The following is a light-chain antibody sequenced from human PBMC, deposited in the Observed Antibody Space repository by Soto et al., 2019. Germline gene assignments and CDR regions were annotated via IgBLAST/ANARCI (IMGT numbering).Light chain of an antibody. J-gene: IGKJ3*01. Sequence: EIVLTQSPATLSVSPGESATLSCRASQSVNIDLVWYQQKPGQAPKVLMFSASARETGIPARFSGGGSETELTLTIRSLQPEDSAVYYCQQYNTWPFTFGPGTKVDIK. V-gene: IGKV3D-15*01. CDR2: SAS. CDR1: QSVNID. CDR3: QQYNTWPFT.